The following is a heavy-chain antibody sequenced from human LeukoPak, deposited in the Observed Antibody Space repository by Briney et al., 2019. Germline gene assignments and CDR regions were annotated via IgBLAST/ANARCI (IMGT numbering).Heavy chain of an antibody. Sequence: PSETLSLTCIVSGGSISSHYWSWIRQPPGKGLEWIGYIYYSGSTNYNPSLKSRVTISVDTSKNQFSLNLSSVTAADTAVYYCARDLSGSYQILDYWGQGTLVTVSS. CDR1: GGSISSHY. V-gene: IGHV4-59*11. CDR3: ARDLSGSYQILDY. D-gene: IGHD1-26*01. CDR2: IYYSGST. J-gene: IGHJ4*02.